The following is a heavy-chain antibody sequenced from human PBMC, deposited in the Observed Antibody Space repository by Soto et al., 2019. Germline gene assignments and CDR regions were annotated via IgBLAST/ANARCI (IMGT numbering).Heavy chain of an antibody. CDR2: IRSKANSYAT. Sequence: GGSLRLSCAASGFTFSGSAMHWVRQASGKGLEWVGRIRSKANSYATAYAASMKGRFTISRDDSKNTAYLQMNSLKTEDTAVYYCASDTGMAYYGMDVWGQGTTVTVSS. CDR1: GFTFSGSA. V-gene: IGHV3-73*01. J-gene: IGHJ6*02. D-gene: IGHD5-18*01. CDR3: ASDTGMAYYGMDV.